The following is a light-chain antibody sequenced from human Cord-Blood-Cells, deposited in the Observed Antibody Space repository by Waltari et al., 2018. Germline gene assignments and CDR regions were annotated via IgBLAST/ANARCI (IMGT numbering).Light chain of an antibody. CDR1: QGISNY. CDR2: AAS. V-gene: IGKV1-27*01. Sequence: DIQMTQSPSSPSASVGDRVNITCRASQGISNYLAWYQQKPGKVPKLLIYAASTLQSGVPSRFSGSGSGTDFTLTISSLQPEDVATYYCQKYNSAPWAFGQGTKVEIK. CDR3: QKYNSAPWA. J-gene: IGKJ1*01.